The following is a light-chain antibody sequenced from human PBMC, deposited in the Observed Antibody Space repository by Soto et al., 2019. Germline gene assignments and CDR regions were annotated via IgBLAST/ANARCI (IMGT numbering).Light chain of an antibody. V-gene: IGKV3-15*01. CDR1: QSVISN. J-gene: IGKJ4*01. CDR2: GVS. CDR3: RQYKTVLLLT. Sequence: SPCTLCMSDRERATLSCRASQSVISNYVAWYQQKPGQAPRLLIYGVSTRATGIPARFSGSGSGTEFTLTISSRLHAEAGVHYCRQYKTVLLLTLGGGTKVDI.